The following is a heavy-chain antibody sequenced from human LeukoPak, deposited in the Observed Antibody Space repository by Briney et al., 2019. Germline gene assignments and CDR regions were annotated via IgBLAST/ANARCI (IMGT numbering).Heavy chain of an antibody. D-gene: IGHD6-13*01. Sequence: SETLSLTCTVSGGSMSNYYWTWIRQPPGQGLEWIGYIYNSGRTNHNPSLKSRVTISADTSKNQFSLKLDSVTAADTANYYCARRRRIGAAGGDGMDVWGQGTTVTVSS. CDR2: IYNSGRT. V-gene: IGHV4-4*09. CDR1: GGSMSNYY. CDR3: ARRRRIGAAGGDGMDV. J-gene: IGHJ6*02.